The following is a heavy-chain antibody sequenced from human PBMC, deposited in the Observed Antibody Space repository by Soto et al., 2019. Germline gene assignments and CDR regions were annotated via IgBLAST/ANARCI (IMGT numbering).Heavy chain of an antibody. V-gene: IGHV4-59*01. CDR3: ARSPQYSSGWNGGFDY. D-gene: IGHD6-19*01. CDR2: IFYGGHT. CDR1: GDFLTTYY. J-gene: IGHJ4*03. Sequence: SETLSLTCDVSGDFLTTYYWNWIRQSPGKGLEWIGYIFYGGHTNYNPSLRGRATISVDTSKNQFSLKLSSVTAADTAVYYCARSPQYSSGWNGGFDYWGQGTTVTVSS.